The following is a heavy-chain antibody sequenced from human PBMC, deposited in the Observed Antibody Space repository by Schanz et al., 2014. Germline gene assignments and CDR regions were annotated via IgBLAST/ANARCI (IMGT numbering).Heavy chain of an antibody. CDR1: GFTFSSYW. J-gene: IGHJ3*02. CDR2: IKSDGSST. Sequence: EVKLLESGGTLVRPGGSLRLSCAASGFTFSSYWMHWVRQVPGKGLVWVSRIKSDGSSTSYADSVKGRFTISRDNAKNTLYLQMNSLRAEDTAVYYCAKGRFGELSAFDIWGQGTMDTVSS. V-gene: IGHV3-74*02. D-gene: IGHD3-10*01. CDR3: AKGRFGELSAFDI.